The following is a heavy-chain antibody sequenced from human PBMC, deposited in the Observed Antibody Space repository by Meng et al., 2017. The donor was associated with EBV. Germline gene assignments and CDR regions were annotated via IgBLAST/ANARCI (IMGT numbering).Heavy chain of an antibody. CDR1: VCSFISNA. CDR3: AGGQQWLRSPYFDY. J-gene: IGHJ4*02. D-gene: IGHD5-12*01. CDR2: ITYDGSNN. Sequence: VQLVESEGGGVRPASALSLCSAAAVCSFISNAMHWVRQAPGKELEWVAVITYDGSNNYNADSVQGRFTISRDNSSNTLYLQMNSLIAEDTTVYYCAGGQQWLRSPYFDYWGQGTLVTVSS. V-gene: IGHV3-30-3*01.